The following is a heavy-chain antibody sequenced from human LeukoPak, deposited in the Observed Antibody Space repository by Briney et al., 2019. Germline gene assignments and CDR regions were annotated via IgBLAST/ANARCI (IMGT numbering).Heavy chain of an antibody. CDR3: ARVADSSGYYYESPSAEYFQH. CDR2: INHSGST. D-gene: IGHD3-22*01. V-gene: IGHV4-34*01. J-gene: IGHJ1*01. Sequence: PSETLPLTCAVYGGSFSGYYWSWIRQPPGKGLEWIGEINHSGSTNYNPSLKSRVTTSVDTSKNQFSLKLSSVTAADTAVYYCARVADSSGYYYESPSAEYFQHWGQGTLVTVSS. CDR1: GGSFSGYY.